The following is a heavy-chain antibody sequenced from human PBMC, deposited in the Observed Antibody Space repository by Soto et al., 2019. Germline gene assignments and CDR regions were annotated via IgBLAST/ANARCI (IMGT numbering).Heavy chain of an antibody. CDR2: ISYDGSNK. D-gene: IGHD6-13*01. J-gene: IGHJ4*02. Sequence: QVQLVESGGGVVQPGRSLRLSCAASGFTFSSYAMHWVRQAPGKGLEWVAVISYDGSNKYYADSVKGRFTISRDNSKNTLYLQMNSLRAEDTAVYYCAAAAGTWYYFAYWGQGTLVIVSS. V-gene: IGHV3-30-3*01. CDR1: GFTFSSYA. CDR3: AAAAGTWYYFAY.